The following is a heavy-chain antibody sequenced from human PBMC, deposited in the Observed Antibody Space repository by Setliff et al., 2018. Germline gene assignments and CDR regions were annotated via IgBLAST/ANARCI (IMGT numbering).Heavy chain of an antibody. CDR1: GGSISSSNW. V-gene: IGHV4-4*02. J-gene: IGHJ4*02. Sequence: TSETLSLTCAVSGGSISSSNWWSWVRQPPGKGLEWIGEIYHSGSTNYNPSLKSRVTISVDKSKNQFSLKLSSVTAADTAVYYCARVRRGGYYGSGSSPFDYWGQGTLVTVSS. CDR2: IYHSGST. D-gene: IGHD3-10*01. CDR3: ARVRRGGYYGSGSSPFDY.